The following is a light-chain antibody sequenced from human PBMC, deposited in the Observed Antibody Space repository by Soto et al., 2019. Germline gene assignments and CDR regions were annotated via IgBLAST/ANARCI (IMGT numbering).Light chain of an antibody. CDR1: QSVYNN. V-gene: IGKV3-15*01. Sequence: IVVTPSPGTLSLSHGERATLSCRASQSVYNNLAWYQQKPGQAPRLLIYGASTRATGIPARFSGSGSGTEFTLTISSLQSEDFAVYFCQQYNNWPPVTFGPGTKVDIK. CDR2: GAS. CDR3: QQYNNWPPVT. J-gene: IGKJ3*01.